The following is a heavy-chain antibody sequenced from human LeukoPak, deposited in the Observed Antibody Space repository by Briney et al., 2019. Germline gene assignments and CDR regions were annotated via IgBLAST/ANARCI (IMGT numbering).Heavy chain of an antibody. CDR2: IYHSGST. V-gene: IGHV4-38-2*01. D-gene: IGHD6-6*01. CDR3: ARQSDSSSFFY. CDR1: GYSISSGYY. Sequence: SETLSLTCAVSGYSISSGYYWGWIRQPPGKGLEWIGSIYHSGSTYYNPSLKSRVTISADTSKNQFSLKLSSVTAADTAVYYCARQSDSSSFFYWGQGTLVTVSS. J-gene: IGHJ4*02.